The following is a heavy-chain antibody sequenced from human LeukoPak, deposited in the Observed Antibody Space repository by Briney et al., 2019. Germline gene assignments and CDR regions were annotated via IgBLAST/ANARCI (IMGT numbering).Heavy chain of an antibody. CDR2: INHSGST. Sequence: KPSETLSLTCAVYGGSFSGYYWSWIRQPPGKGREWIGEINHSGSTNYNPSLKSRVTISVDTSKNQFSLKLSSVTAADTAVYYCARCDSPYYYGMDVWGQGTTVTVSS. J-gene: IGHJ6*02. CDR1: GGSFSGYY. V-gene: IGHV4-34*01. CDR3: ARCDSPYYYGMDV. D-gene: IGHD2-21*02.